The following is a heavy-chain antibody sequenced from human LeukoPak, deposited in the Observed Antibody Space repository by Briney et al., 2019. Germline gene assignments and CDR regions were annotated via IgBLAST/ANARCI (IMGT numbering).Heavy chain of an antibody. V-gene: IGHV4-59*08. CDR2: IYYSGST. D-gene: IGHD5-18*01. J-gene: IGHJ3*02. CDR1: GGSINSYY. Sequence: SETLSLTCTVPGGSINSYYWSWIRQPPGKGLEWIGYIYYSGSTNYNPSLKSRVTISVDTSKNQFSLKLSSVTAADTAVYYCARHRGYSYGYDAFDIWGQGTMVTVSS. CDR3: ARHRGYSYGYDAFDI.